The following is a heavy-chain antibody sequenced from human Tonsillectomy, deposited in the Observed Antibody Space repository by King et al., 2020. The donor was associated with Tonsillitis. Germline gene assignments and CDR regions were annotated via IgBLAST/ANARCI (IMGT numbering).Heavy chain of an antibody. V-gene: IGHV4-31*03. CDR3: ARLPRGSSWYFDY. CDR2: IYLSGST. Sequence: QLQESGPGLVKPSQTLSLTCTVSGGSISSGGYFWGWIRQHPGKGLQWIGYIYLSGSTYYNPSLKSRLSISVDTSKNQFSLKLTSVTAADTAVYYCARLPRGSSWYFDYWGHGTLVTVSS. D-gene: IGHD6-13*01. CDR1: GGSISSGGYF. J-gene: IGHJ4*01.